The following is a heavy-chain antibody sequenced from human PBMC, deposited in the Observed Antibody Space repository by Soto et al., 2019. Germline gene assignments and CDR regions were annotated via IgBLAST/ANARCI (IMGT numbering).Heavy chain of an antibody. D-gene: IGHD3-16*01. CDR3: ASLKSGLHGAWDYFDY. CDR1: GFTFSSYW. CDR2: IKQDGSEK. V-gene: IGHV3-7*01. J-gene: IGHJ4*02. Sequence: GGSLRLSCAASGFTFSSYWMSWVRQAPGKGLEWVANIKQDGSEKYYVDSVKGRFTISRDNAKNSLYLQMNSLRAEDTAVYYCASLKSGLHGAWDYFDYWGQGTLVTVSS.